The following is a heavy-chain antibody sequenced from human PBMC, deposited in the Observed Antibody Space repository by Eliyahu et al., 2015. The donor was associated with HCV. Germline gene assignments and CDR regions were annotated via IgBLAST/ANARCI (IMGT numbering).Heavy chain of an antibody. CDR3: TTDSSGWYSVYYYYGMDV. Sequence: EVQLVESGGGLVKPGGSLRLSCAAXGFPFGKXWMSWVRQAPGKGLEWVGRIKSKTDGGTTDYAAPVKGRFTISRDDSKNTLYLQMNSLKTEDTAVYYCTTDSSGWYSVYYYYGMDVWGQGTTVTVSS. V-gene: IGHV3-15*01. CDR1: GFPFGKXW. CDR2: IKSKTDGGTT. D-gene: IGHD6-19*01. J-gene: IGHJ6*02.